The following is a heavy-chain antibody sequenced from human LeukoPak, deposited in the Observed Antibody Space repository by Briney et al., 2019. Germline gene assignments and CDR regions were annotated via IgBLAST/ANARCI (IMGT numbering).Heavy chain of an antibody. J-gene: IGHJ2*01. CDR3: ASVPPTAVVTNWYFDF. D-gene: IGHD4-23*01. CDR1: GGSISSGGYY. Sequence: SETLSLTCTVSGGSISSGGYYWSWIRQPPGKGLEWIGYIYHSGSTYYNPSLKSRVTISVDWSKNQFSLKMTSVTAADTAVYYCASVPPTAVVTNWYFDFWGRGTLVTVSS. V-gene: IGHV4-30-2*01. CDR2: IYHSGST.